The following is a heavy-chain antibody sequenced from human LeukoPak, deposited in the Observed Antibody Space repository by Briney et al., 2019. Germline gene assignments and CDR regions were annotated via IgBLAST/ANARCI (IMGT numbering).Heavy chain of an antibody. J-gene: IGHJ4*02. CDR3: ARGGLSYSSGWYYFDY. CDR1: GYTFTGYY. V-gene: IGHV1-2*02. Sequence: ASVKVSCKASGYTFTGYYMHWVRQAPGQGLEWMGWINPNSGGTNYAQKFQGRVTMTRDTSISTAYMELSRLRSDDTAVYYCARGGLSYSSGWYYFDYWGQGTLVTVSS. CDR2: INPNSGGT. D-gene: IGHD6-19*01.